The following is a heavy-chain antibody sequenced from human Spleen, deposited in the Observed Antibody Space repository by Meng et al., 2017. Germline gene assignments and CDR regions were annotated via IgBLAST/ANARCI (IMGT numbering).Heavy chain of an antibody. J-gene: IGHJ4*02. V-gene: IGHV3-7*01. D-gene: IGHD6-13*01. CDR2: IKEDGSEK. CDR1: GFSFSSYW. CDR3: ARDFAGAGTWAAYFDY. Sequence: GESLKISCAAAGFSFSSYWMNWVRQAPGKGLEWVATIKEDGSEKYHVDSVKGRFIISRDNGKRSLYLQMNSLRGEDTAVYYCARDFAGAGTWAAYFDYWGQGTLVTVSS.